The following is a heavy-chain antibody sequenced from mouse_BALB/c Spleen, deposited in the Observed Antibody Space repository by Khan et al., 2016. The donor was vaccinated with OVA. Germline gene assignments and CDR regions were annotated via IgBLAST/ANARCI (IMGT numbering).Heavy chain of an antibody. CDR3: ARGGYSVFAY. CDR2: IFPGSGTP. CDR1: GYTFTDYI. Sequence: VQLQESGPELVKPGASLKVSCKASGYTFTDYIIGWVKQSTRQGLEWIGDIFPGSGTPYYNEKFKDKATLTAAKSSNTAYMKLSSLTSEDSAVYFCARGGYSVFAYWGQGTLVTVSA. V-gene: IGHV1-77*01. D-gene: IGHD2-14*01. J-gene: IGHJ3*01.